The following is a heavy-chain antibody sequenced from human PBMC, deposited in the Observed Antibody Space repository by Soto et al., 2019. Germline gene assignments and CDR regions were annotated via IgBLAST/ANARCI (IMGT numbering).Heavy chain of an antibody. D-gene: IGHD2-2*01. V-gene: IGHV1-3*01. Sequence: GASVKVSCKASGYTFTNYAMHWMRRAPGQRLEYLGWIHAGNGNTKYSQKFQGRVTITRDTSTSTVYMELSSLRSEDTAVYYCARWSGGCSSTSCSNYWGQGTLVTVSS. CDR3: ARWSGGCSSTSCSNY. CDR1: GYTFTNYA. CDR2: IHAGNGNT. J-gene: IGHJ4*02.